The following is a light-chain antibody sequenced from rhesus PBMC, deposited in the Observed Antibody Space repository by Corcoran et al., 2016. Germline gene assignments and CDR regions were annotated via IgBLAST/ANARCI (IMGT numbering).Light chain of an antibody. CDR1: QSLLHTDGRTY. CDR2: RVS. J-gene: IGKJ4*01. V-gene: IGKV2-73*01. CDR3: MQALQTPLT. Sequence: DIVMTQTPPSLPVTPGEPASISCRSSQSLLHTDGRTYLYWYLQKPGQPPRLLIYRVSNRFFGVPDRCSGSGSGTDLTLKISRVKAEDVGVYYCMQALQTPLTFGGGTKVEIK.